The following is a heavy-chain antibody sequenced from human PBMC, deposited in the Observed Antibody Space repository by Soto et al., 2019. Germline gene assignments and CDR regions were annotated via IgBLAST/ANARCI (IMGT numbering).Heavy chain of an antibody. V-gene: IGHV4-34*01. CDR3: AREVSLSIDY. Sequence: SETLSLTCAVYGGSFRGYYWSWIRQPPGKGLEWIGEINHRGRTNYNPTLKSRVTISVDTSKNQFSLKLSSVTAADTAVYYCAREVSLSIDYWGQGSLVTVSS. J-gene: IGHJ4*02. D-gene: IGHD3-16*02. CDR1: GGSFRGYY. CDR2: INHRGRT.